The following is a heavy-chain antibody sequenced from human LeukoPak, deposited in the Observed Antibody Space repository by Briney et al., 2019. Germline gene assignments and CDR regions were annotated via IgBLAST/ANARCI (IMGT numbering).Heavy chain of an antibody. CDR3: AQQGAYGSGTYGGFDY. CDR2: IYPADSDT. CDR1: GYSFTDYW. V-gene: IGHV5-51*01. J-gene: IGHJ4*02. D-gene: IGHD3-10*01. Sequence: GESLKISCQGSGYSFTDYWIGWVRQMPGKGLEWMGIIYPADSDTRYSPSLIGQVTISADKSNSTAYLQWSSLKASDTAMYYCAQQGAYGSGTYGGFDYWGQGTLVTVSS.